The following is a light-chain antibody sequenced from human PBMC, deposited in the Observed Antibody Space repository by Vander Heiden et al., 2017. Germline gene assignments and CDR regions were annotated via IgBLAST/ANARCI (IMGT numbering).Light chain of an antibody. Sequence: DIHITQSPSSLSASFRDRVTITLRASQSISSYLNWYQQKPGKAPKLLIYAASSLQSGVPSRFSGSGSGTDFTLTISSLQPEDFATYYCQQSYSTPRTFGGGTKVEIK. J-gene: IGKJ4*01. CDR1: QSISSY. V-gene: IGKV1-39*01. CDR2: AAS. CDR3: QQSYSTPRT.